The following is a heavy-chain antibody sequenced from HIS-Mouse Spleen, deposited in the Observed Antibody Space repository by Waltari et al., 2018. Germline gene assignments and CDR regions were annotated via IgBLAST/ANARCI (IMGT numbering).Heavy chain of an antibody. Sequence: QLQLQESGPGLVKPSGTLSLPCTVSGGSISSIRYSWGWIRQPPGKGLEWIGSIYYSGSTYYNPSLKSRVTISVDTSKNQFSLKLSSVTAADTAVYYCAREIPYSSSWYDWYFDLWGRGTLVTVSS. J-gene: IGHJ2*01. CDR3: AREIPYSSSWYDWYFDL. V-gene: IGHV4-39*07. CDR1: GGSISSIRYS. D-gene: IGHD6-13*01. CDR2: IYYSGST.